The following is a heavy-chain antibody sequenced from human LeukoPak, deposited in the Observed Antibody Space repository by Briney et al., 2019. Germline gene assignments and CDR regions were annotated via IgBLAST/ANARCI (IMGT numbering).Heavy chain of an antibody. J-gene: IGHJ4*02. Sequence: TGGSLRLSGAAPGFTFSSYGMDGVRKAPGKGRGWVSGVSNRDGRAYYADSVKGRFTVSRDNSKNTLHLQMNSLRAEDTALYYCASGMSLAGDGPFDYWGQGTLVTVSS. CDR2: VSNRDGRA. D-gene: IGHD6-19*01. CDR1: GFTFSSYG. V-gene: IGHV3-23*01. CDR3: ASGMSLAGDGPFDY.